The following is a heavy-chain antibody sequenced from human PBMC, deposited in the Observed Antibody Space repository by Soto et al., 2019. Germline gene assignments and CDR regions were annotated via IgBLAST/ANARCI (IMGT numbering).Heavy chain of an antibody. CDR1: GFTFDDYA. D-gene: IGHD6-19*01. CDR3: AKPYSSGWYVRNDAFDI. V-gene: IGHV3-9*01. J-gene: IGHJ3*02. CDR2: ISWNSGSI. Sequence: EVQLVESGGGLVQPGRSLRLSCAASGFTFDDYAMHWVRQAPGKGLEWVSGISWNSGSIGYADSVKGRFTISRDNAKNSLYLQMNSLSAEDTALYYCAKPYSSGWYVRNDAFDIWGQGTMVTVSS.